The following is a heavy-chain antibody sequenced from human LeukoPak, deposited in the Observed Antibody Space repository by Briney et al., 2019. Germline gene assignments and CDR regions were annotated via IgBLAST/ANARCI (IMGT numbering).Heavy chain of an antibody. CDR2: TRSSNGHI. V-gene: IGHV3-21*01. CDR3: ARGEGPSTLDY. Sequence: GGSLRLSCAASGFTFSSYSMNWVRQAPGKGLEWVSITRSSNGHIYYADSVKGRFTISRDKAKKSLYLQMNSLRAEDTAVYYCARGEGPSTLDYWGQGTLVTVSS. D-gene: IGHD3-3*02. J-gene: IGHJ4*02. CDR1: GFTFSSYS.